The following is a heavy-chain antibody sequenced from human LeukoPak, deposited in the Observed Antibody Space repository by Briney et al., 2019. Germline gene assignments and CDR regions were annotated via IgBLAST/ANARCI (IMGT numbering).Heavy chain of an antibody. V-gene: IGHV1-24*01. Sequence: ASVKVSCKVSGYTLTELSMHWVRQAPGKGLEWMGGLDPEDGETIYAQKFQGRVTMTEDTSTDTAYMELSSLRSEDTAVYYCATPLYCSGGSCYLFDYWGQGTLVTVSS. CDR3: ATPLYCSGGSCYLFDY. D-gene: IGHD2-15*01. CDR2: LDPEDGET. J-gene: IGHJ4*02. CDR1: GYTLTELS.